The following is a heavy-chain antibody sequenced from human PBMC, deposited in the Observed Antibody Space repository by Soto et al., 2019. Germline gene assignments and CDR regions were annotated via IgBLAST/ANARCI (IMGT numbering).Heavy chain of an antibody. J-gene: IGHJ5*02. CDR1: GVPISMGGYS. Sequence: SETLSLTCVVSGVPISMGGYSWSWIRQPPGKGLEWIGYISHSGSTYYNPSLKSRVTISVDRSKNQFSLKLSSVTAADTAVYYCARVPDRWGQGTLVTVSS. D-gene: IGHD2-2*01. CDR2: ISHSGST. CDR3: ARVPDR. V-gene: IGHV4-30-2*01.